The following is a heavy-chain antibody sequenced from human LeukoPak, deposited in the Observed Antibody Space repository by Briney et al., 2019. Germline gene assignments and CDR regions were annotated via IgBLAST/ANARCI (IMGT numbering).Heavy chain of an antibody. D-gene: IGHD4-17*01. Sequence: GGSLRLSCAASGFTFSSYGMHWVRQAPGKGLEWVSYISSSGSTIYYADSVKGRFTISRDNAKNSLYLQMNSLRAEDTAVYYCARDKMTTVTTFDSWGQGTLVTVSS. CDR3: ARDKMTTVTTFDS. CDR1: GFTFSSYG. CDR2: ISSSGSTI. V-gene: IGHV3-48*04. J-gene: IGHJ4*02.